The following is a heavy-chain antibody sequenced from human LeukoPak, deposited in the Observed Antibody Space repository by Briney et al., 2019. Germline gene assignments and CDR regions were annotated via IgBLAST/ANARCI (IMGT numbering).Heavy chain of an antibody. CDR3: AREVDILTGQRFDP. CDR1: GGTFSSYA. J-gene: IGHJ5*02. V-gene: IGHV1-69*01. Sequence: GASVTVSCMASGGTFSSYAISWVRQAPGQGLEWMGGIIPIFGTANYAQKFQGRVTITADESTSTAYMELRSLRSDDTAVYYCAREVDILTGQRFDPWGQGTLVTVSS. D-gene: IGHD3-9*01. CDR2: IIPIFGTA.